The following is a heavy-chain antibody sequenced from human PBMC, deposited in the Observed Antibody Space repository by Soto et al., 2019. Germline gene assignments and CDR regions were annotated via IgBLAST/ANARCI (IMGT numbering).Heavy chain of an antibody. V-gene: IGHV4-30-2*01. CDR3: ARVAGSSRGYLDY. D-gene: IGHD6-6*01. J-gene: IGHJ4*02. Sequence: LSLTCAVSGDSINNGGYSWGWIRQQPGKGLEWIGYIYHSGITSYSPSLKSRVTISADRSNNQFSLRLSSVTAADTAVYYCARVAGSSRGYLDYWGQGTLVTVSS. CDR1: GDSINNGGYS. CDR2: IYHSGIT.